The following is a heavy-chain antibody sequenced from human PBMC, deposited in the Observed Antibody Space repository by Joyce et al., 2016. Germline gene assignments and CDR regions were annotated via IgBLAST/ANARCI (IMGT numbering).Heavy chain of an antibody. Sequence: EVQLVQSGAEVKKPGESLKISCKGAGYSFTNYWIGWVRQMPGKGLEWIGISYRGDAETRYSPAFQVQVTIAADKSISTAYLQWSSLKASDTAMYYCARHSYSNYAPPFDYWGQGTLVTVSS. J-gene: IGHJ4*02. CDR1: GYSFTNYW. V-gene: IGHV5-51*01. CDR2: SYRGDAET. D-gene: IGHD4-11*01. CDR3: ARHSYSNYAPPFDY.